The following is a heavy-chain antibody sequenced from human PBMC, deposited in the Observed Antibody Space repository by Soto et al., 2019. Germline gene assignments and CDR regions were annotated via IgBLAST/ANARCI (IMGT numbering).Heavy chain of an antibody. V-gene: IGHV3-23*01. Sequence: GGSLRLSCAASGFTFSSYAMSWVRQAPGKGLEWVSAISGSGGSTYYADSVKGRFTISRDNSKNTLYLQMNSLRAEDTAVYYCAKGGGGREAARRLYFDYWGQGTLVTVSS. CDR3: AKGGGGREAARRLYFDY. CDR1: GFTFSSYA. D-gene: IGHD6-6*01. J-gene: IGHJ4*02. CDR2: ISGSGGST.